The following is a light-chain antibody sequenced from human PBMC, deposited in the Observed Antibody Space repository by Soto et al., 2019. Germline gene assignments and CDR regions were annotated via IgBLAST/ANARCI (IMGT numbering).Light chain of an antibody. Sequence: DIQVTQSPSSLSASVSDRVTIVGVSSQAIFTFLNWYQQKEGKAPRFLIYATSNLQSGVPSRFSGTGSGTEFTLTISSLQPEDFATYFCQQGYSLPLTFGQGTRLEIK. V-gene: IGKV1-39*01. CDR1: QAIFTF. J-gene: IGKJ5*01. CDR2: ATS. CDR3: QQGYSLPLT.